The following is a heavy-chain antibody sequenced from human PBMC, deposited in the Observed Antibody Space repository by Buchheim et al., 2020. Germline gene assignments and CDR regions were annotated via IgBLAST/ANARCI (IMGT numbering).Heavy chain of an antibody. CDR2: VNGDGSIT. CDR3: ARGAFDI. V-gene: IGHV3-74*02. CDR1: GFTFSPYW. Sequence: VQLVESGGGVVQPGRSLRLSCAASGFTFSPYWMHWVRQAPGKGLVWVSRVNGDGSITIYADFVKGRFTISRDNAKNTLYLQMNSLRAEDTAVYYCARGAFDIWGQGT. J-gene: IGHJ3*02.